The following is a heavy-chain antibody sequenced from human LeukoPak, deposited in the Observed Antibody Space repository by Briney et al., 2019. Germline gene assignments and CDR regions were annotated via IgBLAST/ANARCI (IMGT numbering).Heavy chain of an antibody. CDR1: GGSLSGYY. CDR3: ARRIAVAGLYRY. J-gene: IGHJ4*02. Sequence: PSETLSLTCAVYGGSLSGYYWSWIRKPPGKGLEWIGEINHSGSTNYNPSLKSRVTISVDTSKNQFSLKLSSVTAADTAVYYCARRIAVAGLYRYWGQGTLVTVSS. V-gene: IGHV4-34*01. D-gene: IGHD6-19*01. CDR2: INHSGST.